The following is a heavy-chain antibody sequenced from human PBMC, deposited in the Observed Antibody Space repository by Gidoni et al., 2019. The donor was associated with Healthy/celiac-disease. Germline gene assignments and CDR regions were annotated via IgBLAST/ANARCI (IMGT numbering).Heavy chain of an antibody. CDR2: INHSGST. V-gene: IGHV4-34*01. D-gene: IGHD5-18*01. CDR3: ARGLTAMVRDRDYYYGMDV. Sequence: QVQLQQWGAGLLKPSETLSLTCAVYGGSFRGYYWSWIRQPPGKGLEWIGEINHSGSTNYNPSLKSRVNISVDTSKNQFSLKLSSVTAADTAVYYCARGLTAMVRDRDYYYGMDVWGQGTTVTVSS. CDR1: GGSFRGYY. J-gene: IGHJ6*02.